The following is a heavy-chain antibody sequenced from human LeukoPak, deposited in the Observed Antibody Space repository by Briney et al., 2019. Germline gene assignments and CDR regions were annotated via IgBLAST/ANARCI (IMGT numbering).Heavy chain of an antibody. Sequence: GASVKVSCKASGGTFSSYAISWVRQAPGQGLEWMGGIIPIFGTANYAQKFQGRVTITTDESTSTAYMELSSLRSEDTAVYYCARGGIGNWNDNNWFDPWGQGTLVTVSS. CDR1: GGTFSSYA. D-gene: IGHD1-20*01. CDR2: IIPIFGTA. CDR3: ARGGIGNWNDNNWFDP. V-gene: IGHV1-69*05. J-gene: IGHJ5*02.